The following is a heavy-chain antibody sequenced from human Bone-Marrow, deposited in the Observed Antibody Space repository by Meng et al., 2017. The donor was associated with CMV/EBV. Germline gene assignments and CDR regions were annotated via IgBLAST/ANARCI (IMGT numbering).Heavy chain of an antibody. D-gene: IGHD3-10*01. J-gene: IGHJ4*02. CDR3: VRDARGWFGELYYFDY. Sequence: GFTFSSYSMNWVRQAPGKGLEWVSSISSSSSYIYYADSVKGRFTISRDNAKNSLYLQMNSLRAEDTAVYYCVRDARGWFGELYYFDYWGQGTLVTVSS. CDR2: ISSSSSYI. V-gene: IGHV3-21*01. CDR1: GFTFSSYS.